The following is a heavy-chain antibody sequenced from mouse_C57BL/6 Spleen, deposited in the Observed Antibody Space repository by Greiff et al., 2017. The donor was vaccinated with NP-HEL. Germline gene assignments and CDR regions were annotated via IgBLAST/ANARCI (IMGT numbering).Heavy chain of an antibody. Sequence: VQLQQSGAELVKPGASVKISCKASGYAFSSYWMNWVKQRPGKGLEWIGQIYPGDGDTNYNGKFKGKATLTADKSSSTAYMQLSSLTSEDSAVYVCARSPPHYYGSSYVEFAYWGQGTLVTVSA. J-gene: IGHJ3*01. CDR2: IYPGDGDT. CDR1: GYAFSSYW. CDR3: ARSPPHYYGSSYVEFAY. V-gene: IGHV1-80*01. D-gene: IGHD1-1*01.